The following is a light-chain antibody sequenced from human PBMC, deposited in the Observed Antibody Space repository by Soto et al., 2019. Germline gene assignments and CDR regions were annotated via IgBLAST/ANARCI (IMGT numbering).Light chain of an antibody. CDR1: QSISSY. CDR2: AAS. V-gene: IGKV1-39*01. CDR3: QQSYSTPPVT. J-gene: IGKJ4*01. Sequence: DIQMTQSPSSLSASVGDRVTITCRASQSISSYLNWYQQKPGKAPKLQIYAASSLQSGVPSRFSGSGSGTDFTLTISSLQPEDFVTYYCQQSYSTPPVTFGGGTKVEIK.